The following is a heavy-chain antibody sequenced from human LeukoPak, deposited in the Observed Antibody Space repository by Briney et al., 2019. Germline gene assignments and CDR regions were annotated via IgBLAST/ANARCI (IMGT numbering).Heavy chain of an antibody. Sequence: ASVKVPCKASGYTFTGYYMHWVRQAPGQGLEWMGWINPNSGGTNYAQKFQGRVTMTRDTSISTAYMELSRLRSDDTAVYYCAEEYYYDSSGYSTWGQGTLVTVSS. CDR1: GYTFTGYY. CDR3: AEEYYYDSSGYST. CDR2: INPNSGGT. J-gene: IGHJ4*02. V-gene: IGHV1-2*02. D-gene: IGHD3-22*01.